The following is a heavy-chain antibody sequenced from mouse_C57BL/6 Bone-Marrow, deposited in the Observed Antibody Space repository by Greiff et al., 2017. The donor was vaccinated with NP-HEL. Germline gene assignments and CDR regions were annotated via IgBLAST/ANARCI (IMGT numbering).Heavy chain of an antibody. D-gene: IGHD4-1*01. J-gene: IGHJ1*03. CDR1: GFTFSDYY. CDR2: INYDGSST. CDR3: ARAGLTGTFYWYFDV. Sequence: EVKVEESEGGLVQPGSSMKLSCTASGFTFSDYYMAWVRQVPEKGLEWVANINYDGSSTYYLDSLKSRFIISRDNAKNILYLQMSSLKSEDTATYYCARAGLTGTFYWYFDVWGTGTTVTVSS. V-gene: IGHV5-16*01.